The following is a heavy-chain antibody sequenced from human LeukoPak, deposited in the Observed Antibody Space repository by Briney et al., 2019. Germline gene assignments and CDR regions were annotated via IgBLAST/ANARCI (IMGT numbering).Heavy chain of an antibody. V-gene: IGHV4-39*07. D-gene: IGHD3-9*01. CDR2: IYYSGST. Sequence: TSETLSLTCTVSGGSISSSSYYWGWIRQPPGKGLEWIGSIYYSGSTYYNPSLKSRVTISVDTSKNQFSLKLSSVTAADTAVYYCARDLGDILTGYYYNWFDPWGQGTLVTVSS. J-gene: IGHJ5*02. CDR3: ARDLGDILTGYYYNWFDP. CDR1: GGSISSSSYY.